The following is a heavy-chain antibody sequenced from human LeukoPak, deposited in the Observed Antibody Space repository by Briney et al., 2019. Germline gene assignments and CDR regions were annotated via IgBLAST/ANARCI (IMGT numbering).Heavy chain of an antibody. D-gene: IGHD6-13*01. V-gene: IGHV4-39*01. Sequence: SETLSLTCTVYGGSISSSSYYWGWIRQPPGKGLERIGSIYYSGSTYYNPSLKSRVTISVDTSKNQFSLKLSSVTAADTAVYYCARHKQQLIPFDYWGQGTLVTVSS. J-gene: IGHJ4*02. CDR1: GGSISSSSYY. CDR3: ARHKQQLIPFDY. CDR2: IYYSGST.